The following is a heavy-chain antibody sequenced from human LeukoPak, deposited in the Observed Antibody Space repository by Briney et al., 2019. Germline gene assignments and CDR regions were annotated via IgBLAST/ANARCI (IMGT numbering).Heavy chain of an antibody. CDR3: ASVSSGYDAFDI. V-gene: IGHV3-74*01. J-gene: IGHJ3*02. D-gene: IGHD3-22*01. Sequence: PGGSLRLSCAASGFTFSSYWMHWVRQAPGKGLVWVSRINSDGSSTSYADSVKGRSTISRDNAKNTLYLQMNSLRAEDTAVYYCASVSSGYDAFDIWGQGTMVTVSS. CDR2: INSDGSST. CDR1: GFTFSSYW.